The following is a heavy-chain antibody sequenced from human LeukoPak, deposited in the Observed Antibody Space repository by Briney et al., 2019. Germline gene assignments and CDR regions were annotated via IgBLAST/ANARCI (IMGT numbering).Heavy chain of an antibody. CDR1: GYTFSGYY. J-gene: IGHJ4*02. D-gene: IGHD1-26*01. CDR3: ARGGRGFYYYYFDY. Sequence: ASVNVSCKASGYTFSGYYLHWVRQAPGQGLEWMGWINPNSGGTNYAQKFQGRVTMTRDTSISTAYMELSRLRSDDTAVYYCARGGRGFYYYYFDYWGQGTLVTVSS. CDR2: INPNSGGT. V-gene: IGHV1-2*02.